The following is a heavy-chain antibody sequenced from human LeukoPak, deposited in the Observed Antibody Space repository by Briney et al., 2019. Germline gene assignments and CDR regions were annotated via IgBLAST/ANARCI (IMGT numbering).Heavy chain of an antibody. D-gene: IGHD3-10*01. Sequence: SETLSLTCTVSGGSISSYYWSWIRQPPGKGLEWIGYIYYSGSTNYNPSLKSRVAISVDTSKNQFSLKLSSVTAADTAVYYCARSQWFPFFDLWVQGTLVTVSS. J-gene: IGHJ4*02. CDR1: GGSISSYY. V-gene: IGHV4-59*01. CDR2: IYYSGST. CDR3: ARSQWFPFFDL.